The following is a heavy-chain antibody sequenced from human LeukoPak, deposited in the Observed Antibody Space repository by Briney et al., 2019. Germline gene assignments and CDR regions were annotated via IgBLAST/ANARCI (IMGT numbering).Heavy chain of an antibody. CDR3: ARKDYGSGSFSRSFDY. D-gene: IGHD3-10*01. Sequence: PSGTLSLTCAVSGGSISSSNWWSWVRQPPGKGLEWIGEIYHSGSTNYNPSLKSRVTISVDKSENQFSLKLTSVTAADTAVYYCARKDYGSGSFSRSFDYWGQGTLVTVSS. J-gene: IGHJ4*02. V-gene: IGHV4-4*02. CDR1: GGSISSSNW. CDR2: IYHSGST.